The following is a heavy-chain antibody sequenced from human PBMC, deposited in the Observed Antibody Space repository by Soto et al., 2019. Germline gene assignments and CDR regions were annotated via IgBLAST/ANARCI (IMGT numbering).Heavy chain of an antibody. CDR1: GFTFSTYA. D-gene: IGHD3-3*01. Sequence: EVQLLESGGGLVQPGGSLRLSCAASGFTFSTYAMSWVRQAPGKGLEWVSSINKNGGSTFYADSVKDRFTISRDNSKDTLFLQMNSLRAEDTALYYCAKRPSYDFVNWGQGTLVTVSS. CDR3: AKRPSYDFVN. CDR2: INKNGGST. V-gene: IGHV3-23*01. J-gene: IGHJ4*02.